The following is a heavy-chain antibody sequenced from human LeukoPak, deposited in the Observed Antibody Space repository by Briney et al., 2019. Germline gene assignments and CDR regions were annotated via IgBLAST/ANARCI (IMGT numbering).Heavy chain of an antibody. D-gene: IGHD4-17*01. J-gene: IGHJ4*02. CDR1: GGSISSYY. Sequence: SETLSLTCTISGGSISSYYWSWIRQPAGKGLEWIGRIYTSGSTNYNPSLKSRVTMSVDTSKNQFSLKLSSVTAADTAVYYCARGRHDYGAFDYWGQGTLVTVSS. CDR3: ARGRHDYGAFDY. V-gene: IGHV4-4*07. CDR2: IYTSGST.